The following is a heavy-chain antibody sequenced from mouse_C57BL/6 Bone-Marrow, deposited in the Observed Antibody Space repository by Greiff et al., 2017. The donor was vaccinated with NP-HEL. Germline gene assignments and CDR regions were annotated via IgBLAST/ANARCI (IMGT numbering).Heavy chain of an antibody. CDR2: IDPNSGGT. V-gene: IGHV1-72*01. CDR1: GYTFTSYW. CDR3: ARGGYYYGSSPFDY. D-gene: IGHD1-1*01. Sequence: QVQLQQPGAELVKPGASVKLSCKASGYTFTSYWMHWVKQRPGRGLEWIGRIDPNSGGTKYNEKFKSKATLTVDKPSSTAYMPLSSLTSEDAAVDYCARGGYYYGSSPFDYWGQGTTLTVSS. J-gene: IGHJ2*01.